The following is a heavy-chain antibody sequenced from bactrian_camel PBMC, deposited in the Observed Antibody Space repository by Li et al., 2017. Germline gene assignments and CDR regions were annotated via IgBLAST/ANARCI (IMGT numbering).Heavy chain of an antibody. Sequence: DVQLVESGGGSVQAGGSLSLSCAVSGYTHRSDCMGWFRQAPGKEREGVAVISGVGSTSYADSVKGRFTVSKDNAKNTLYLQMNSLKSEDTAMYYCQKHTGRAIGSSWDSASRGQGTQVTVS. CDR1: GYTHRSDC. D-gene: IGHD6*01. CDR2: ISGVGST. J-gene: IGHJ4*01. CDR3: QKHTGRAIGSSWDSAS. V-gene: IGHV3S67*01.